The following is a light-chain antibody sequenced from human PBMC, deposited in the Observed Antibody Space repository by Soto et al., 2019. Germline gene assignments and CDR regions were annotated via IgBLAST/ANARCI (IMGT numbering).Light chain of an antibody. CDR3: CSYAASLNYV. CDR1: SSDVGGYDF. CDR2: DVS. J-gene: IGLJ1*01. V-gene: IGLV2-11*01. Sequence: QSALTQPRSVSGSPGQSVTISCTGTSSDVGGYDFVSWYQQHPGKAPKLMIHDVSRRPSGVPDRFSGYKSGNTASLTISGLQPEDEADYYCCSYAASLNYVFGSGTKLTVL.